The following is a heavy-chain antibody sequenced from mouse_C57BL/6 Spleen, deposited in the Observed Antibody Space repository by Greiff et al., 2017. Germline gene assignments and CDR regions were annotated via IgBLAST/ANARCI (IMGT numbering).Heavy chain of an antibody. J-gene: IGHJ1*03. CDR2: ISYDGSN. D-gene: IGHD1-1*01. CDR1: GYSITSCYY. Sequence: ASGPGLVKPSPSLSLTCSVTGYSITSCYYWYWIRQSPGNQLECMGYISYDGSNNYNPSLKNRISITRDTSKNQFFLKLNSVTTEDTAAYCCASRRGSSYWYFDVWGTGTTVTVSS. CDR3: ASRRGSSYWYFDV. V-gene: IGHV3-6*01.